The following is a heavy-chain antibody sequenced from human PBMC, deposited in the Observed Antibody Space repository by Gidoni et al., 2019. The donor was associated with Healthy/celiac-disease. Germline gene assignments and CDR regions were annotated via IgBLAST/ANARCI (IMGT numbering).Heavy chain of an antibody. D-gene: IGHD1-26*01. V-gene: IGHV3-74*01. J-gene: IGHJ4*02. CDR2: INSDGSST. CDR1: RFTFSSPW. CDR3: ARDPVSAVSGSYGYDY. Sequence: EVQLGESGGGSVQPGGSLRPSCAASRFTFSSPWMHWVRQAPGKGLVWVSRINSDGSSTSYADSVKGRFTISRDNAKNTLYLQMNSLRAEDTAVYYCARDPVSAVSGSYGYDYWGQGTLVTVSS.